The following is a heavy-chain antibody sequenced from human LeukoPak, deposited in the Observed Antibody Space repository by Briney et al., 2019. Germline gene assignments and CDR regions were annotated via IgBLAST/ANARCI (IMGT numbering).Heavy chain of an antibody. V-gene: IGHV4-34*01. CDR3: AREIAAAGTNYFDY. CDR2: INHSGST. D-gene: IGHD6-13*01. CDR1: GGSFSGYY. J-gene: IGHJ4*02. Sequence: SETLSLTCAVYGGSFSGYYWSWIRQPPGKGLEWIGEINHSGSTNYNPSLKSRVTISVDTSKNQFSLKLSSVTAADTAVYYCAREIAAAGTNYFDYWGQGTLVTVSS.